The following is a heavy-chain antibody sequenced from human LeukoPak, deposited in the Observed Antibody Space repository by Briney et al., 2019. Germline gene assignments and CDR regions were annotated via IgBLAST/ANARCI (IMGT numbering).Heavy chain of an antibody. CDR3: AKIPAAKPH. D-gene: IGHD2-2*01. V-gene: IGHV3-7*01. CDR2: IKQDGSEK. J-gene: IGHJ4*02. CDR1: GFTFSSYA. Sequence: PGGSLRLSCAASGFTFSSYAMSWVRQAPGKGLEWVANIKQDGSEKYYVDSVKGRFTISRDNAKNSLYLQMNSLRAEDTAVYYCAKIPAAKPHWGQGTLVTVSS.